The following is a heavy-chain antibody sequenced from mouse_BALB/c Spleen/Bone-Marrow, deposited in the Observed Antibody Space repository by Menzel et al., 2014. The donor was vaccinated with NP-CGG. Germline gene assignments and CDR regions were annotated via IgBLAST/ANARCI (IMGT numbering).Heavy chain of an antibody. CDR3: TRDGKGNYDYAMDY. CDR1: GFTFSSYT. CDR2: ISSGGSYT. J-gene: IGHJ4*01. D-gene: IGHD2-1*01. Sequence: EVQVVESGGGLVKPGGSLKLSCAASGFTFSSYTMSWVRQTPEKRLEWVATISSGGSYTYYPDSVKGRFAISRDNAKNTLYLQMSSLKSEGTAMYYCTRDGKGNYDYAMDYWGQGTSVTVSS. V-gene: IGHV5-6-4*01.